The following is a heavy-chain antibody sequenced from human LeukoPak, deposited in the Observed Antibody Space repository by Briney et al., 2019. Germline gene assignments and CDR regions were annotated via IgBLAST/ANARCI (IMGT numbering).Heavy chain of an antibody. CDR2: IYYRGST. CDR3: ARRRYYDSTGYLN. V-gene: IGHV4-39*01. Sequence: PSETLSLTCTISGDSISSSSYYWGWIRQPPGKGLEWIGDIYYRGSTYYSPSLKSRVSISIDTSNNQFSLTLNSVTAADTALYFCARRRYYDSTGYLNWGQGTLVTVSS. D-gene: IGHD3-22*01. J-gene: IGHJ1*01. CDR1: GDSISSSSYY.